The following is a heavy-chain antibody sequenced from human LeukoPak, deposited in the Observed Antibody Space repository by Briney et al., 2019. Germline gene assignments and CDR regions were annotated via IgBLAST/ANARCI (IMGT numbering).Heavy chain of an antibody. J-gene: IGHJ4*02. CDR2: ITSRSDI. V-gene: IGHV3-21*01. Sequence: GGSLRLSCAASGFTFSTYTMNWVRQAPGKGLEWVSYITSRSDIYYADSVRGPFTISRDNANNSLYLQMNSLRAEDTAVYDCPRDPAPDDNWGQGTLVTVSS. CDR1: GFTFSTYT. CDR3: PRDPAPDDN. D-gene: IGHD1-14*01.